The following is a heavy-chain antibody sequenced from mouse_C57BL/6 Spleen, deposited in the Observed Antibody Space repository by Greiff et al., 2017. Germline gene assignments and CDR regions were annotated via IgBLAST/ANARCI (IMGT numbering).Heavy chain of an antibody. V-gene: IGHV1-26*01. CDR1: GYTFTDYY. CDR2: INPNNGGT. Sequence: VQLQQSGPELVKPGASVKISCKASGYTFTDYYMNWVKQSHGKSLEWIGDINPNNGGTSYNQKFKGKATLTVDKSSSTAYMELRSLTSEDSAVYYCARSYDGYRGYYFDYWGQGTTLTVSS. CDR3: ARSYDGYRGYYFDY. D-gene: IGHD2-3*01. J-gene: IGHJ2*01.